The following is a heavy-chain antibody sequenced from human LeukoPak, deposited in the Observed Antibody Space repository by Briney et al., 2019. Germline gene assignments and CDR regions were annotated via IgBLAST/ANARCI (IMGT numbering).Heavy chain of an antibody. Sequence: SETLSLTCAVYGGSFSGYYRSWIRQPPGKGLEWIGEINHSGSTNYNPSLKSRVTISVDTSKNQFSLKLSSVTAADTAVYYCARLLRGPYCGGDCGRDYWGQGTLVTVSS. V-gene: IGHV4-34*01. D-gene: IGHD2-21*02. J-gene: IGHJ4*02. CDR1: GGSFSGYY. CDR2: INHSGST. CDR3: ARLLRGPYCGGDCGRDY.